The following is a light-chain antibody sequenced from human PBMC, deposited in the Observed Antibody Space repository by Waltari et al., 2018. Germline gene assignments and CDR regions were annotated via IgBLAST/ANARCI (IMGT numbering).Light chain of an antibody. V-gene: IGLV1-44*01. CDR3: APWDDSMSGLRV. Sequence: QSVLTQPPSASGTPGQRVTICCSGSGSDIQNHTVNWYRQLPGTAPKLLIYVNSQRPSGVSDRFSGSKSGTSASLAISGLQSEDEDEYNCAPWDDSMSGLRVFGGGTKLTVL. CDR1: GSDIQNHT. CDR2: VNS. J-gene: IGLJ3*02.